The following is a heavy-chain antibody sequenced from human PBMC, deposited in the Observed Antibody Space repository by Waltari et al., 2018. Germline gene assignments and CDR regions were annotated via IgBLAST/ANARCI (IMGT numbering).Heavy chain of an antibody. V-gene: IGHV3-23*01. J-gene: IGHJ1*01. CDR2: VSGRGAMT. CDR1: GFTFSSYA. CDR3: ASLETFSVNSEYFQH. Sequence: EVQLLESGGGLVQPGGSLRLSCAASGFTFSSYAMSWVRQAPGKGLEWLTGVSGRGAMTHYADAVKGRFTISRDNSKNTLFLQMNSLRVEDTAVYYCASLETFSVNSEYFQHWGQGTPVTVSS. D-gene: IGHD3-16*01.